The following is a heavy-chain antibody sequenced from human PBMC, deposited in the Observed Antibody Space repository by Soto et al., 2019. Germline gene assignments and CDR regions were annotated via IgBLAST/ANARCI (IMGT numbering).Heavy chain of an antibody. D-gene: IGHD1-26*01. J-gene: IGHJ4*02. CDR3: ARIPPRRGSSDY. CDR2: TSTYNGKS. CDR1: GYTFTTYD. V-gene: IGHV1-18*04. Sequence: QVQLVQSGGEVRKPGASVKVSCKASGYTFTTYDISWVRHAPRQRLEWMGSTSTYNGKSNYAQQLQGRHRMTPDTSTSNAYMELRSLRSDDTAVYYFARIPPRRGSSDYCGQGTLVTVSS.